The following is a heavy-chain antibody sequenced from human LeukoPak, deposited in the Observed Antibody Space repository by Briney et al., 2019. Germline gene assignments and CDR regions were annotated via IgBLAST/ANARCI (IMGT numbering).Heavy chain of an antibody. J-gene: IGHJ4*02. Sequence: GGSLRLSCAASGFTFSSYGMHWVRQAPGKGLEWVAVISYDGSNKYYADSVKGRFTISRDNSKNTLYLQMNSLRAEGTAVYYCAKSYSGSTVTKGYYFDYWGQGTLVTVSS. CDR3: AKSYSGSTVTKGYYFDY. V-gene: IGHV3-30*18. D-gene: IGHD4-17*01. CDR1: GFTFSSYG. CDR2: ISYDGSNK.